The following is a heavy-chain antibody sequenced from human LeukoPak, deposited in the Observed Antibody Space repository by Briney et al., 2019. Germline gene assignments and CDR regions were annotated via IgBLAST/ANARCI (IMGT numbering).Heavy chain of an antibody. CDR3: ARGDGYNFDAFDI. J-gene: IGHJ3*02. D-gene: IGHD5-24*01. CDR2: IHYSGSP. Sequence: SETLSLTCTVSGGSTSGYYWGWIRQPPGKELEWIGSIHYSGSPNYNPSLKSRVTISVDTSKNQFSLKLSSVTAADTAVYYCARGDGYNFDAFDIWGQGTMVTVSS. V-gene: IGHV4-59*01. CDR1: GGSTSGYY.